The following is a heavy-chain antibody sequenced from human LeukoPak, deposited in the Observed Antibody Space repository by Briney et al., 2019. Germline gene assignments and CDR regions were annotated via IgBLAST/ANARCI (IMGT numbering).Heavy chain of an antibody. Sequence: GGSLRLSCAASGFTFSTYAMNWVRQAPGKGLKWVSAISDSGASTYYADSVKGRFTISRDNSKNTLYLQMNSLRAEDTAVYYCAKFLNSWYYDSSGCDYWGQGTLVTVSS. V-gene: IGHV3-23*01. CDR1: GFTFSTYA. D-gene: IGHD3-22*01. CDR3: AKFLNSWYYDSSGCDY. CDR2: ISDSGAST. J-gene: IGHJ4*02.